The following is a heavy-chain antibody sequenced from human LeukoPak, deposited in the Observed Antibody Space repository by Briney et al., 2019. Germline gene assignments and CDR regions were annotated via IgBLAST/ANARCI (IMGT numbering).Heavy chain of an antibody. D-gene: IGHD2-15*01. Sequence: PSETLSLTCTVSGGSIRSYYWSWLRQPPGKGLEWIGYIYYSGSTNSNPSLKSRVTISVDTSKTQFSLKVSSVTAADTAVYYCARALTPGYCSGGTCSYFDYWGQGTLVTVSS. CDR3: ARALTPGYCSGGTCSYFDY. V-gene: IGHV4-59*01. CDR1: GGSIRSYY. CDR2: IYYSGST. J-gene: IGHJ4*02.